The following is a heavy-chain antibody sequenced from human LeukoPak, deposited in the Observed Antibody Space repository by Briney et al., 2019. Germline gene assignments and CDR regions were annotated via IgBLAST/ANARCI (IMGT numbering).Heavy chain of an antibody. CDR3: ARDQYYDILTGQTLEPYYYGMDV. CDR1: GYTFTGYC. J-gene: IGHJ6*02. CDR2: INPNSGGT. Sequence: ASVKVSCKASGYTFTGYCIHWVRQAPGQGLEWMGWINPNSGGTNYAQKFQGWVTMTRDTSISTAYMELSRLRSDDTAVYFCARDQYYDILTGQTLEPYYYGMDVWGQGTTVTVSS. V-gene: IGHV1-2*04. D-gene: IGHD3-9*01.